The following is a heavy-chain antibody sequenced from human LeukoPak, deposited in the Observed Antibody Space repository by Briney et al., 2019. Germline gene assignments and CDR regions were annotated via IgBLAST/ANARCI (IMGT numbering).Heavy chain of an antibody. D-gene: IGHD6-6*01. CDR3: ARVGGYSSSSPPGYYYYYMDV. V-gene: IGHV3-21*01. CDR2: ISSSSSYI. CDR1: GFTFSSYS. Sequence: GGSLRLSCAASGFTFSSYSMNWVRQAPGKGLEWVSSISSSSSYIYYADSVKGRFTISRDNAKNSLYLQINSLRAEDTAVYYCARVGGYSSSSPPGYYYYYMDVWGKGTTVTVSS. J-gene: IGHJ6*03.